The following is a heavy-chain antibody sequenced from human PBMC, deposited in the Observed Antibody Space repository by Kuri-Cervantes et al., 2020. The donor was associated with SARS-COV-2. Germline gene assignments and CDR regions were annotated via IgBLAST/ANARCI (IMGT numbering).Heavy chain of an antibody. CDR1: GFTFSSYA. CDR3: AKGPVGATGAFDI. V-gene: IGHV3-23*01. D-gene: IGHD1-26*01. J-gene: IGHJ3*02. CDR2: ISGSGGST. Sequence: GESLKISCAASGFTFSSYAMSWVRQAPGRGLEWVSAISGSGGSTYYADSVKGRFTISRDNSKNTLYLQMHSLRAEDTDVYYCAKGPVGATGAFDIWGQGTMVTVSS.